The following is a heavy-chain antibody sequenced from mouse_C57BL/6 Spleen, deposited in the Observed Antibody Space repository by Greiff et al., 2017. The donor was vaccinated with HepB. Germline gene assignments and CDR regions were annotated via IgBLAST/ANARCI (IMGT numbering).Heavy chain of an antibody. J-gene: IGHJ2*01. CDR1: GYSFTGYY. D-gene: IGHD1-1*01. CDR2: INPSTGGT. Sequence: EVKVVESGPELVKPGASVKISCKASGYSFTGYYMNWVKQSPEKSLEWIGEINPSTGGTTYNQKFKAKATLTVDKSSSTAYMQLKSLTSEDSAVYYCARTHYYGRGDYFDYWGQGTTLTVSS. CDR3: ARTHYYGRGDYFDY. V-gene: IGHV1-42*01.